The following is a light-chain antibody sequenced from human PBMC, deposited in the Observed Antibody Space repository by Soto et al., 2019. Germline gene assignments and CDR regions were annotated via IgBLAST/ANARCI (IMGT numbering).Light chain of an antibody. CDR2: EVS. Sequence: QSALTQPASVSGSPGQSITISCTGTSSDVGTYSLVSWYQQYPGKAPKLMIYEVSKRPSGVSNRFSGSKSANTASLTISGLQAEDEADYYCCSYAGSSTYVFGVGTKVTVL. V-gene: IGLV2-23*02. J-gene: IGLJ1*01. CDR3: CSYAGSSTYV. CDR1: SSDVGTYSL.